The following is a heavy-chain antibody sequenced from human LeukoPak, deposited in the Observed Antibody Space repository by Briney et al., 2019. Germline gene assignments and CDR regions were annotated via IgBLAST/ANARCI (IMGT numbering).Heavy chain of an antibody. CDR1: GFTFSSYW. CDR2: ISTDGSST. J-gene: IGHJ6*02. Sequence: GGSLRLSCAASGFTFSSYWMHWLRQAPGKGLVWVSRISTDGSSTTYADSVKGRFTISRDNGKNTLYLQMNSLRAEDTAVYYCASSLTSTPSGMNVWGQGTTVTVSS. V-gene: IGHV3-74*01. CDR3: ASSLTSTPSGMNV.